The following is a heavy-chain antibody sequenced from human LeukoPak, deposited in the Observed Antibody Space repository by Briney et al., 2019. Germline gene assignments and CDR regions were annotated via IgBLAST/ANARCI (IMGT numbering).Heavy chain of an antibody. V-gene: IGHV3-11*06. CDR3: ARDSIAAAGTGINYYYYYGMDV. J-gene: IGHJ6*02. D-gene: IGHD6-13*01. CDR1: GFTFSDYY. Sequence: GGSLGLSCAASGFTFSDYYMSWIRQAPGKGLEWVSYISSSSSYTNYADSVKGRFTISRDNAKNTLYLQMNSLRAEDTAMYYCARDSIAAAGTGINYYYYYGMDVWGQGATVTASS. CDR2: ISSSSSYT.